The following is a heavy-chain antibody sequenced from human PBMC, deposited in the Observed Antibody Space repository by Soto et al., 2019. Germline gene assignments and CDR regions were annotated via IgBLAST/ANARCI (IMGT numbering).Heavy chain of an antibody. V-gene: IGHV3-30*04. CDR2: ISYNGRNK. Sequence: QVQLVESGGDVVQPGRSLRLSCAASGFTFRFYAMHWVRQAPGKGLEWVAVISYNGRNKHYVDSVKGRFTISRDNSQDTLYLPMDSLRPDDTAVYYCARQAKIGDRSQFYFDSWGQGTLGTVSS. CDR1: GFTFRFYA. D-gene: IGHD3-16*01. CDR3: ARQAKIGDRSQFYFDS. J-gene: IGHJ4*02.